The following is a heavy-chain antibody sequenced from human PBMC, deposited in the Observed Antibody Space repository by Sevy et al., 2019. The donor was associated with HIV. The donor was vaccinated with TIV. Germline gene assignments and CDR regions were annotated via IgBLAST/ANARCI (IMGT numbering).Heavy chain of an antibody. Sequence: SETLSLTCAVSGYPIRSGYNWGWIRQAPGKGLEWIGSIYNSGNTYYNPSLKSRVTISHDTSKNEFYLKLKSVTAADTAVYFCAGDGTSWYQKYYYYMDVWGKGTTVTVSS. CDR3: AGDGTSWYQKYYYYMDV. CDR1: GYPIRSGYN. CDR2: IYNSGNT. J-gene: IGHJ6*03. D-gene: IGHD6-13*01. V-gene: IGHV4-38-2*02.